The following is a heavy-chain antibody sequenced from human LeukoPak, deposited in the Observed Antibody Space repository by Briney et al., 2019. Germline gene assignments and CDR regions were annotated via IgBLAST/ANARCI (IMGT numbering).Heavy chain of an antibody. CDR2: IYYSGST. D-gene: IGHD3-3*01. Sequence: SETLSLTCTVSGGSISSYYWSWIRQPPGKGLEWIGYIYYSGSTNYNPSLKSRVTISVDTSKNQFSLKLSSVTAADTAVYYCARGVPPLRGFLDRYYGMDVGGQGTTVTVSS. CDR1: GGSISSYY. V-gene: IGHV4-59*01. CDR3: ARGVPPLRGFLDRYYGMDV. J-gene: IGHJ6*02.